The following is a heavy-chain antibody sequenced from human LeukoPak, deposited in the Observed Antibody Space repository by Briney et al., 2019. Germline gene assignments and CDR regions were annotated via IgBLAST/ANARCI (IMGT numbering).Heavy chain of an antibody. Sequence: SVKVSCKTSGYTFTDYYMHWVRQAPGQGLEWMGRIIPILGIANYAQKFQGRVTITADKSTSTAYMELSSLRSEDTAVYYCARVWFGELRSYYYGMDVWGQGTTVTVSS. CDR3: ARVWFGELRSYYYGMDV. CDR1: GYTFTDYY. J-gene: IGHJ6*02. D-gene: IGHD3-10*01. V-gene: IGHV1-69*04. CDR2: IIPILGIA.